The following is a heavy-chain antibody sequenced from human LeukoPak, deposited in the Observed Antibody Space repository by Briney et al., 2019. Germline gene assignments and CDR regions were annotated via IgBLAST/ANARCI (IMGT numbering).Heavy chain of an antibody. CDR3: AKDLALILVTDNGMDV. CDR2: ISYDGSNK. V-gene: IGHV3-30*18. J-gene: IGHJ6*02. D-gene: IGHD2-21*02. CDR1: GFTFSTYG. Sequence: GGSLRLSCAASGFTFSTYGMHWVRQAPGKGLEWVSVISYDGSNKYYADSVKGRYTISRDNSKNTPYLQMNSLRAEDTAVYYCAKDLALILVTDNGMDVWGQGTTVTVSS.